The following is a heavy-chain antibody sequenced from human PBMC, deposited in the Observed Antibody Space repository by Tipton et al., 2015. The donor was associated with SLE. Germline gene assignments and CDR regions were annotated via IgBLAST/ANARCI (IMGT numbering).Heavy chain of an antibody. CDR3: ASYYGSGYFDY. Sequence: TLSLTCTVSGGSISSGSYYWSWIRQPAGKGLEWIGHIYTSGSTNYNPPLTSRVTIPVDTSKSQFSLKLSSVTAADTAVYYCASYYGSGYFDYWGQGTLVTVSS. V-gene: IGHV4-61*09. CDR1: GGSISSGSYY. D-gene: IGHD3-10*01. J-gene: IGHJ4*02. CDR2: IYTSGST.